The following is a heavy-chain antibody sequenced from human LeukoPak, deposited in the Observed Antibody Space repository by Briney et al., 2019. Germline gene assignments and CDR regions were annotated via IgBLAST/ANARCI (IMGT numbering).Heavy chain of an antibody. J-gene: IGHJ4*02. CDR2: ISYDGSNK. CDR3: ANLNLGGPDY. V-gene: IGHV3-30*18. Sequence: GGSLRLSCAASGFTFSSYGMHWVRQAPGKGLEWVAVISYDGSNKYYADSVKGRFTISRDNSKNTLYLQMDSLRAEDTAVYYCANLNLGGPDYWGQGTLVTVSS. D-gene: IGHD3-16*01. CDR1: GFTFSSYG.